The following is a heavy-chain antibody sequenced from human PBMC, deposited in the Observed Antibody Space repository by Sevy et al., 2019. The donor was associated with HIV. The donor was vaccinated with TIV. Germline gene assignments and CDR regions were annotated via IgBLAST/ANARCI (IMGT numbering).Heavy chain of an antibody. V-gene: IGHV3-53*01. J-gene: IGHJ4*02. CDR1: GFTVRSTY. CDR2: IESDGTT. D-gene: IGHD4-17*01. Sequence: GGSLRLSCAASGFTVRSTYMTWVRQAPGKGLDWISVIESDGTTYYADSVEGRFTIARDNSRNTLYLQMNALRAEDTAVYYCATMHYGALDNWGQGTLVTVSS. CDR3: ATMHYGALDN.